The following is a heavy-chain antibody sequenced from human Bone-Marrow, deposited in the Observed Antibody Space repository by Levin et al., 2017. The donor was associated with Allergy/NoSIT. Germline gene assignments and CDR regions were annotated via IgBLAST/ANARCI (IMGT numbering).Heavy chain of an antibody. V-gene: IGHV3-33*01. D-gene: IGHD3-10*01. CDR1: GFIFSNFG. Sequence: PGGSLRLSCTTSGFIFSNFGIHWVRQAPGRGLEWVAVIWYDGSNIYYAESVRGRFTISRDNSKNTTYLQMNSLRAEDTAVYYCARGGSNYYYHMDVWGQGTTVTVSS. CDR3: ARGGSNYYYHMDV. J-gene: IGHJ6*03. CDR2: IWYDGSNI.